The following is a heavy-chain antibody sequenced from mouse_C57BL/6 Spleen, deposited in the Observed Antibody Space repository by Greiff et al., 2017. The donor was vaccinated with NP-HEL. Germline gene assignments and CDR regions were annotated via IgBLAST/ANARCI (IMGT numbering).Heavy chain of an antibody. J-gene: IGHJ4*01. CDR1: GYTFTSYW. CDR3: ARSAYYGSLYYAMDY. Sequence: QVQLQQPGTELVKPGASVKLSCKASGYTFTSYWMHWVKQRPGQGLEWIGNINPSNGGTNYNEKFKSKATLTVDKSSSTAYMQLSSLTSEDSAVYYCARSAYYGSLYYAMDYWGQGTSVTVSS. V-gene: IGHV1-53*01. D-gene: IGHD1-1*01. CDR2: INPSNGGT.